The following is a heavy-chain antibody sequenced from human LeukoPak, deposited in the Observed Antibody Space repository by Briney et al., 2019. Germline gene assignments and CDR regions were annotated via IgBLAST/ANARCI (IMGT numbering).Heavy chain of an antibody. CDR1: GGSISSSSYY. V-gene: IGHV4-39*07. Sequence: SETLSLTCTVSGGSISSSSYYWGWIRQPPGKGLEWIGEIYHSGSTNYNPSLKSRVTISVDKSKNQFSLKLSSVTAADTAVYYCARDNAYCSGGSCYRNAFDIWGQGTMVTVSS. CDR3: ARDNAYCSGGSCYRNAFDI. J-gene: IGHJ3*02. CDR2: IYHSGST. D-gene: IGHD2-15*01.